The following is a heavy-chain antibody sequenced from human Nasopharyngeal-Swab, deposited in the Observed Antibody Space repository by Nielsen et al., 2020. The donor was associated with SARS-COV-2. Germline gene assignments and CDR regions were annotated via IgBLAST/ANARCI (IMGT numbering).Heavy chain of an antibody. J-gene: IGHJ4*02. CDR3: VRDDSSGADY. V-gene: IGHV1-8*01. D-gene: IGHD3-22*01. CDR2: MNPNSGNT. CDR1: GYTFTSYD. Sequence: ASVKVSCKASGYTFTSYDINWVRQATGQGLEWMGWMNPNSGNTGYAQKFQGRVTMTTNTPTSTAYMELRSLRSDDTAVYYCVRDDSSGADYWGQGTLVTVSS.